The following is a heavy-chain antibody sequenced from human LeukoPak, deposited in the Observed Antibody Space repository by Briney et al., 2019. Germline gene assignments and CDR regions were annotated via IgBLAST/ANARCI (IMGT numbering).Heavy chain of an antibody. J-gene: IGHJ4*02. V-gene: IGHV4-39*01. CDR2: IYYSGST. Sequence: PSETLSLTCTVSGGSISSSSYYWGWIRQPPGKGLEWIGSIYYSGSTYYNPSLKSRVTISVDTSKNQFSLKLSSVTAADTAVYYCVRHLSRDGYNYGDYWGQGTLVTVSS. D-gene: IGHD5-24*01. CDR1: GGSISSSSYY. CDR3: VRHLSRDGYNYGDY.